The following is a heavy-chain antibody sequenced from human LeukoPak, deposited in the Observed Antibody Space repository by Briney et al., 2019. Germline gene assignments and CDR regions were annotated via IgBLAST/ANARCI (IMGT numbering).Heavy chain of an antibody. V-gene: IGHV1-2*02. CDR3: ARMTYSSGYYWDY. CDR1: GYTFTGYY. Sequence: ASVKVSCKASGYTFTGYYMHWVRQAPGQVLEWMGWINPNSGGTNYAQKFQGRVTMTRDTSISTAYMELSRLRSDDTAVYYCARMTYSSGYYWDYWGQGTLVTVSS. J-gene: IGHJ4*02. CDR2: INPNSGGT. D-gene: IGHD3-22*01.